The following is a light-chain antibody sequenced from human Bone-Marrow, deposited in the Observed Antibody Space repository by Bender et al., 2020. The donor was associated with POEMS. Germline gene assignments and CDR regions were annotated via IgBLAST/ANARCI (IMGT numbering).Light chain of an antibody. CDR3: QVWDRTADHPV. Sequence: SYVLTQPPSVSVAPGKTATITCGGNDIGGYSVHWYQHKPGQAPVVVIYFDKRRPAGIPDRFSASNSGNMATLTISGVEAGDEADYYCQVWDRTADHPVFGGGAKLTVL. J-gene: IGLJ3*02. CDR2: FDK. V-gene: IGLV3-21*04. CDR1: DIGGYS.